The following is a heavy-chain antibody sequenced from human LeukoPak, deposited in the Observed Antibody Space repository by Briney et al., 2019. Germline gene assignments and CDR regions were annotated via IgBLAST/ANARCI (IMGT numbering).Heavy chain of an antibody. D-gene: IGHD1-14*01. Sequence: SETLSLTCSVSGDSSDYNSWSWIRQPPGKGLEWIGYIHYSGNTNYNYNPSLKSRATSSVDTSKSQCSVRVTSVTAADTAVYFGALSPNQYFFDYRVQGTLVTVSS. CDR1: GDSSDYNS. CDR3: ALSPNQYFFDY. CDR2: IHYSGNTNY. J-gene: IGHJ4*02. V-gene: IGHV4-59*01.